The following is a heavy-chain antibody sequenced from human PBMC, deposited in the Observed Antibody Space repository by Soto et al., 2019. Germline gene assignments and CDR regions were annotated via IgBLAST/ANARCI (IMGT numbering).Heavy chain of an antibody. V-gene: IGHV1-69*06. CDR3: ARIAPYYYYGTDV. J-gene: IGHJ6*02. CDR1: GGTFSSYA. CDR2: IIPIFGTA. D-gene: IGHD2-21*01. Sequence: GASVKVSCKASGGTFSSYAISWVRQAPGQGLEWMGGIIPIFGTANYAQKFQGRVTITADKSTSTAYMELSSLRSEDTAVYYCARIAPYYYYGTDVWGQGTTVTVSS.